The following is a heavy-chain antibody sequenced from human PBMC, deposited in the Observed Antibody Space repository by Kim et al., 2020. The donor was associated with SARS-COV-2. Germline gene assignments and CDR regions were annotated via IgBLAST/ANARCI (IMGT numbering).Heavy chain of an antibody. D-gene: IGHD3-10*01. CDR1: GFTFSSYD. CDR3: ARGGGSGSYSGDAFDI. V-gene: IGHV3-13*04. CDR2: IGIAGDT. Sequence: GGSLRLSCAASGFTFSSYDMHWVRQATGKGLEWASAIGIAGDTYYPGSVKGRFTISRENAKNSLYLQMNSLRAGDTAVYYCARGGGSGSYSGDAFDIWGQGSMVTVSS. J-gene: IGHJ3*02.